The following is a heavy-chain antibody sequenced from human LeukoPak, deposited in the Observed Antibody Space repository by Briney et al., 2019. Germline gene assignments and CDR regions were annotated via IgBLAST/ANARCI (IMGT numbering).Heavy chain of an antibody. CDR3: AKSRAYDFWSGYLEGNWFDP. CDR2: IRYDGSNK. V-gene: IGHV3-30*02. J-gene: IGHJ5*02. Sequence: GGSLRLSCAASGFTFSSYGMHWVRQAPGKGLEWVAFIRYDGSNKYYADSVKGRFTISRDNSKNTLYLQMNSLRAEDTAVYYCAKSRAYDFWSGYLEGNWFDPWGQGTLVTVSS. CDR1: GFTFSSYG. D-gene: IGHD3-3*01.